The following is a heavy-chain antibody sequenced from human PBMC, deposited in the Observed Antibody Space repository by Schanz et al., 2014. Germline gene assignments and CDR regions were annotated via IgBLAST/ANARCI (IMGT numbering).Heavy chain of an antibody. CDR1: GFTFSSYS. D-gene: IGHD2-2*03. CDR3: ARAGYCTSVSCSLFVSDY. J-gene: IGHJ4*02. CDR2: ISGSGGST. V-gene: IGHV3-23*04. Sequence: EVQLVESGGGLVQPGGSLRLSCTASGFTFSSYSMNWVRQAPGKGLEWVSAISGSGGSTYYADSVKGRFTISRDNSKNTLYLQMNTLRAEDTAVYYCARAGYCTSVSCSLFVSDYWGQGTLVTVSS.